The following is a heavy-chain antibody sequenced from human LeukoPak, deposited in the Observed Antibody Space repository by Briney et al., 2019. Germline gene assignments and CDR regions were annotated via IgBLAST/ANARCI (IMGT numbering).Heavy chain of an antibody. V-gene: IGHV4-31*03. J-gene: IGHJ6*02. Sequence: SETLSLTCTVSGGSISSGGYYWSWIRQHPGKGLEWIGYIYYSGSTYYNPSLKSRVTISVDTSKNQFSLRLSSVTAADTAVNYCARGFGESAYYYYGMDVWGQGTTVTVSS. D-gene: IGHD3-10*01. CDR3: ARGFGESAYYYYGMDV. CDR1: GGSISSGGYY. CDR2: IYYSGST.